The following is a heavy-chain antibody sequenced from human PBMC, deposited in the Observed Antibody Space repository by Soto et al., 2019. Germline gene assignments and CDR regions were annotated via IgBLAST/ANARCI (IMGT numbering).Heavy chain of an antibody. Sequence: GASVKVSCKASGYTFTGYGISWVRQAPGQGLEWMGWISAYNGNTNYAQKLQGRVTMTTDTSTSTAYVELRSLRSDDTAVYYCARDLPFDYYDSSGLFDYWGQGTLVTVPS. CDR2: ISAYNGNT. CDR1: GYTFTGYG. J-gene: IGHJ4*02. CDR3: ARDLPFDYYDSSGLFDY. V-gene: IGHV1-18*01. D-gene: IGHD3-22*01.